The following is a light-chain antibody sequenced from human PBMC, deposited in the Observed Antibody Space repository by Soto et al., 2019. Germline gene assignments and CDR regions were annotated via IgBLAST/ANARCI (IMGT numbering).Light chain of an antibody. V-gene: IGKV3-20*01. CDR3: QQYGSSPQT. Sequence: EIVMTQSPATLSVSPGERATLSCRASQSVSSNLAWYQQKPGQAPRLLIYGASSRATGIPVRFSGSGSGTDFTLTISRLEPEDFAVYYCQQYGSSPQTFGQGTKVDIK. CDR2: GAS. J-gene: IGKJ1*01. CDR1: QSVSSN.